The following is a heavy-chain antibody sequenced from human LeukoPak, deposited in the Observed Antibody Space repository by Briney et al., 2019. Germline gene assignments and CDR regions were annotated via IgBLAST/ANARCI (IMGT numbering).Heavy chain of an antibody. CDR3: ATGPYSGSQFDP. CDR2: INPNSGGT. Sequence: GASVKVSCKASGYTFTGYYMHWVRQAPGQGLEWMGWINPNSGGTNYAQKFQGRVTMTRDTSIGTAYMELSSLRSEDTAVYYCATGPYSGSQFDPWGQGTLVTVSS. CDR1: GYTFTGYY. D-gene: IGHD5-12*01. J-gene: IGHJ5*02. V-gene: IGHV1-2*02.